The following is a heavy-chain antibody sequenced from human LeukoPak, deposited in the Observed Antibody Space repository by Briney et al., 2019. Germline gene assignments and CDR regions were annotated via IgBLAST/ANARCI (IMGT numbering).Heavy chain of an antibody. CDR3: ARGPRLTAMVGNYYYYMDV. CDR2: INPNSGGT. Sequence: GASVKVSCKASGYTFTGYYMHWVRQAPGQGLEWMGWINPNSGGTNYAQKFQGRVPMTRDTSISTAYMELSRLRSDDTAVYYCARGPRLTAMVGNYYYYMDVWGKGTTVTVSS. D-gene: IGHD5-18*01. V-gene: IGHV1-2*02. J-gene: IGHJ6*03. CDR1: GYTFTGYY.